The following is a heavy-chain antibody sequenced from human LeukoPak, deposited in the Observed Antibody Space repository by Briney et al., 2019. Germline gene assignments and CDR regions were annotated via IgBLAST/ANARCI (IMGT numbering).Heavy chain of an antibody. Sequence: PGGSLRLSCTASGFDFSAYGMHWVRQAPGKGLEWVALMSYDGSHKYYADSAKGRFTISRDNSKNTLYLQMNSLRAEDTAVYYCAKDDSGSYYPYYYYMDVWGKGTTVTISS. CDR1: GFDFSAYG. V-gene: IGHV3-30*18. CDR3: AKDDSGSYYPYYYYMDV. CDR2: MSYDGSHK. D-gene: IGHD1-26*01. J-gene: IGHJ6*03.